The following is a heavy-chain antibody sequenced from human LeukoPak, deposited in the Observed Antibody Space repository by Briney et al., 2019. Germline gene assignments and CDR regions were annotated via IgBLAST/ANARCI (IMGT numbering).Heavy chain of an antibody. D-gene: IGHD3-16*01. CDR1: GFTVSSNY. CDR2: IYSGGST. CDR3: ARSGAFGGVYDY. J-gene: IGHJ4*02. Sequence: GGSLRLSCAASGFTVSSNYMSWFRQPPGKGLQGVSVIYSGGSTYYADSVKGRFTISRDNSKNTLYLQMNSLRAEDTAVYYCARSGAFGGVYDYWGQGTLVTVSS. V-gene: IGHV3-53*01.